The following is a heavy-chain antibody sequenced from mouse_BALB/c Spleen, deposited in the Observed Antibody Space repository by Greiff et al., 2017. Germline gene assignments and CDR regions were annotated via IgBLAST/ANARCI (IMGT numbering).Heavy chain of an antibody. J-gene: IGHJ4*01. CDR3: ARHLDGYYVGDY. D-gene: IGHD2-3*01. CDR2: ISSGGSYT. CDR1: GFTFSSYG. V-gene: IGHV5-6*01. Sequence: EVKLVESGGDLVKPGGSLKLSCAASGFTFSSYGMSWVRQTPDKRLEWVATISSGGSYTYYPDSVKGRFTISRDNAKNTLYLQMSSLKSEDTAMYYCARHLDGYYVGDYWGQGTSVTVSS.